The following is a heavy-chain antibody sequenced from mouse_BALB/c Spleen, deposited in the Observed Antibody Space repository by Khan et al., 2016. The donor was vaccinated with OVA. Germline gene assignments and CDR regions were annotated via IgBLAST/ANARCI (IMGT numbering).Heavy chain of an antibody. CDR1: GYTFTSYT. D-gene: IGHD2-14*01. Sequence: QVQLKESGAELARPGASVKMSCKASGYTFTSYTIHWIKLRPGQGLEWIGYINPSNGYTNYNQKFKDKATLTADKSSTTAYMQLSSLTSDDSAVYNCGRDGAYYWNDGWFAYWGQGTLVTVSA. V-gene: IGHV1-4*01. CDR2: INPSNGYT. CDR3: GRDGAYYWNDGWFAY. J-gene: IGHJ3*01.